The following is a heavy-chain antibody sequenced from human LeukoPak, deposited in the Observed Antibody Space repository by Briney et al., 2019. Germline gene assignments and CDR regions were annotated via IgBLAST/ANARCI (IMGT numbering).Heavy chain of an antibody. CDR1: GYTFASYG. CDR3: ASGIVYDSSPFAFDI. CDR2: ISAYNGNT. Sequence: ASVKVSCKASGYTFASYGISWVRQAPGQGLEWMGWISAYNGNTNYAQKLQGRVTMTTDTSTSTAYMELRSLRSDDTAVYYCASGIVYDSSPFAFDIWGQGTMVTVSS. D-gene: IGHD3-22*01. J-gene: IGHJ3*02. V-gene: IGHV1-18*01.